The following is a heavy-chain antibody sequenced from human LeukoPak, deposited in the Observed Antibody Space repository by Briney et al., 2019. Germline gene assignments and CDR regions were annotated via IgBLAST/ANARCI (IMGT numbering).Heavy chain of an antibody. Sequence: SETLSLTCTVSGGSISSGGYYWSWIRQPPGKGLEWIGYIYHSGSTYYNPSLKSRVTISVDKSKNQFSLKLSSVTAADTAVYYCARGGRSWYDYWGQGTLVTVSS. CDR1: GGSISSGGYY. V-gene: IGHV4-30-2*01. CDR2: IYHSGST. D-gene: IGHD6-13*01. J-gene: IGHJ4*02. CDR3: ARGGRSWYDY.